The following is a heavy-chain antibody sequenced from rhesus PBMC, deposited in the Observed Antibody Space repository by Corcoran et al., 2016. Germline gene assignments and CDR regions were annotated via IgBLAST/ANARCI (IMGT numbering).Heavy chain of an antibody. J-gene: IGHJ4*01. Sequence: QVQLQESGPGLVKPSETLSLTCAVSGYSISSGYAWTWIRQPPGRGPEWVGYCGGSGVIPTDNPSLKGRVTFSKTTSRKQFSLQRRSVTAADTAVYYCARTDYCTGSGCYATDSWGQGVLVTVSS. CDR2: CGGSGVIP. D-gene: IGHD2-21*01. CDR3: ARTDYCTGSGCYATDS. V-gene: IGHV4-127*01. CDR1: GYSISSGYA.